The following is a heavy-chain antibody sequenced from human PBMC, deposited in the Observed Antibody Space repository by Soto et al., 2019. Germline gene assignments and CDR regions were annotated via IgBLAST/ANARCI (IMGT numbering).Heavy chain of an antibody. J-gene: IGHJ6*02. CDR2: IWYDGSNK. CDR3: AIDLTYCGGDCYYYYYGMDV. CDR1: GFTFSSYG. D-gene: IGHD2-21*02. Sequence: QVQLVESGGGVVQPGRSLRLSCAASGFTFSSYGMHWVRQAPGKGLEWVAVIWYDGSNKYYADSVKGRFTISRDNSKNTLYLQMNSLRAEDTAVYYCAIDLTYCGGDCYYYYYGMDVWGQGTTVTVSS. V-gene: IGHV3-33*01.